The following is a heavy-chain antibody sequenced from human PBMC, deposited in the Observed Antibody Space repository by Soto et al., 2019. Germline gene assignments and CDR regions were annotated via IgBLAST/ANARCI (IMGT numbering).Heavy chain of an antibody. Sequence: SQTLSLTCAISGDSVSSNSAAWNWIRQSPSRGLEWLGRTYYRSKWYNDYAVSVKSRITINPDTSKNQFSLQLNSVTPEDTAVYYCARGINSSPASSYYGMDVWGQGTTVSV. CDR3: ARGINSSPASSYYGMDV. V-gene: IGHV6-1*01. CDR2: TYYRSKWYN. J-gene: IGHJ6*02. CDR1: GDSVSSNSAA. D-gene: IGHD6-6*01.